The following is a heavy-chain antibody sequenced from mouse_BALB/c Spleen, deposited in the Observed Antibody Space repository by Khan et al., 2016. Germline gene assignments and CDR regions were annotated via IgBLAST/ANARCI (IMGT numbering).Heavy chain of an antibody. Sequence: QVQLKESGPGLVAPSQSLSITCTVPGFSLTGYGVNWVRQPPGKGLEWLGMIWGDGSTDYNSALKSRLSISKDNSKSQVFLKMNSLQTDDTARYYCARALYYYGSSYVSYAMDYWGQGTSVTVSS. CDR3: ARALYYYGSSYVSYAMDY. V-gene: IGHV2-6-7*01. D-gene: IGHD1-1*01. CDR1: GFSLTGYG. J-gene: IGHJ4*01. CDR2: IWGDGST.